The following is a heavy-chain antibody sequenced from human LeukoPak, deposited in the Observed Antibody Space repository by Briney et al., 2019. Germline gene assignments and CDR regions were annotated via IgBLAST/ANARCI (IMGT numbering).Heavy chain of an antibody. Sequence: PGGSLRLSCAASGFTFSSYAMTWVRQAPGKGLEWVATIRVDGSTEYRVDSMKGRFTISRDNAKNSLHLQMNSLRAEDTAVYYCATYSGPDKWDASDMWGQGTLVTVSS. CDR2: IRVDGSTE. CDR1: GFTFSSYA. V-gene: IGHV3-7*01. CDR3: ATYSGPDKWDASDM. D-gene: IGHD1-26*01. J-gene: IGHJ3*02.